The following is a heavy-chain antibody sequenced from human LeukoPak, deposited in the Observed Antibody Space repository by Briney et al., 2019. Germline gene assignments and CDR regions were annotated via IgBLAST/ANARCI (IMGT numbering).Heavy chain of an antibody. V-gene: IGHV4-34*01. J-gene: IGHJ4*02. CDR1: GGSFSGFY. Sequence: PSETLSLTCDVYGGSFSGFYWNWIRQPPGKGLEWIGEIDHSGSTNYNPSLKSRVIISVDRANNQFSLKLSSVTAADTAFYYCARGRKRGSALWGQGTLVTVSS. CDR2: IDHSGST. CDR3: ARGRKRGSAL. D-gene: IGHD3-10*01.